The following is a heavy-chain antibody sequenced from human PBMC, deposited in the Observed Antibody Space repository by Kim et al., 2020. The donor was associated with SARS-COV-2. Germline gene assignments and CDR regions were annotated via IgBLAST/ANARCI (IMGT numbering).Heavy chain of an antibody. CDR1: GGSISSYY. Sequence: SETLSLTCTVSGGSISSYYWSWIRQPPGKGLEWIGYIYYSGSTNYNPSLKSRVTISVDTSKNQFSLKLSSVTAADTAVYYCARDHYGSGSYYNWDYYYYGMDVWGQGTTVTVSS. CDR2: IYYSGST. CDR3: ARDHYGSGSYYNWDYYYYGMDV. V-gene: IGHV4-59*13. D-gene: IGHD3-10*01. J-gene: IGHJ6*02.